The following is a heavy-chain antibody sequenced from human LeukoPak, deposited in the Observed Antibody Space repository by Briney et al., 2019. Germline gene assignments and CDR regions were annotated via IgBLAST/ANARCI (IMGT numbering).Heavy chain of an antibody. CDR2: IYYTGST. J-gene: IGHJ4*02. CDR1: GGSISSYY. D-gene: IGHD3-22*01. Sequence: SETLPLTCTVSGGSISSYYWSWIRQPPGKGLEWIGYIYYTGSTNYNPSLKSRVTISVDTSKNQFSLKLSSVTAADTAVYYCASAIPYYDGSGYYPWYLDYWGQGTLVTVSS. V-gene: IGHV4-59*01. CDR3: ASAIPYYDGSGYYPWYLDY.